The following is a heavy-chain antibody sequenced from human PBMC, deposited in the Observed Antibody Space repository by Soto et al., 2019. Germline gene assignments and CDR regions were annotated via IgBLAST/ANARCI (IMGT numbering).Heavy chain of an antibody. CDR2: IYATGTT. J-gene: IGHJ5*02. V-gene: IGHV4-4*07. CDR3: VRDGTKTLRDWFDP. CDR1: GASISGFY. D-gene: IGHD1-1*01. Sequence: SETLSLTCTVSGASISGFYWSWIRTSAGKGLEWIGRIYATGTTDYNPSLKSRVMMSVDTSKKQFSLKLRSVTAADTAVYYCVRDGTKTLRDWFDPWGQGISVTVSS.